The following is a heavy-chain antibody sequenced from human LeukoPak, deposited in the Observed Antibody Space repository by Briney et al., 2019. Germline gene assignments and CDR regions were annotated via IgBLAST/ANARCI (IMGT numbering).Heavy chain of an antibody. D-gene: IGHD6-25*01. J-gene: IGHJ4*02. CDR1: GYTFTNYG. CDR3: AAGGSGYDLTNFDY. Sequence: ASVKVSCKASGYTFTNYGISWGRQAPGQGLEWMGWISAYNGNTNYAQKFQERVTITRDMSTSTAYMELSSLRSEDTAVYYCAAGGSGYDLTNFDYWGQGTLVTVSS. V-gene: IGHV1-18*01. CDR2: ISAYNGNT.